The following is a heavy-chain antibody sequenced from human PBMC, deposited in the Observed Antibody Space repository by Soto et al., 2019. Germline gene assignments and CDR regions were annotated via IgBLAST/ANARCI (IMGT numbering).Heavy chain of an antibody. CDR3: ARARVTTVRGVIDY. Sequence: SETLSLTCAVYGGSFSGYYWSWIRQPPGKGLEWIGEINHSGSTNYNPSLKSRVTISVDTSKNQFSLKLSSVTAADTAVYYCARARVTTVRGVIDYWGQGTLVTVSS. J-gene: IGHJ4*02. V-gene: IGHV4-34*01. D-gene: IGHD3-10*01. CDR1: GGSFSGYY. CDR2: INHSGST.